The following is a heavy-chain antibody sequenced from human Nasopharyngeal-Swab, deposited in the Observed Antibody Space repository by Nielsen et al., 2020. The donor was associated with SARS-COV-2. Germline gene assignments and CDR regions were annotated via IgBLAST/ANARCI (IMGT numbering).Heavy chain of an antibody. J-gene: IGHJ5*02. CDR3: ARDQGGLLDP. CDR2: ISYDGSNK. V-gene: IGHV3-30-3*01. Sequence: GGSLRLSCAASGFTFSSYAMHWVRQAPGKGLEWVAVISYDGSNKYYADSVKCRFTISRDNSKNTLYLQMNSLRAEDTAVYYCARDQGGLLDPWGQGTLVTVSS. CDR1: GFTFSSYA. D-gene: IGHD3-16*01.